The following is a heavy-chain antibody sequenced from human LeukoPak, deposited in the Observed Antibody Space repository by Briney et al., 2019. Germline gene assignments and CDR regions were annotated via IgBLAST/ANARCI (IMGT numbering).Heavy chain of an antibody. CDR3: AKRGLAAALFR. CDR2: ISYDGSNK. Sequence: GGSLRLSCAASGFTFSSYGMHWVRQAPGMGLEWVAVISYDGSNKYYADSVKGRFTISRDNSKNTLYLQMNRLRAEDTAVYYCAKRGLAAALFRWGQGTLVTVSS. J-gene: IGHJ4*02. D-gene: IGHD6-13*01. V-gene: IGHV3-30*18. CDR1: GFTFSSYG.